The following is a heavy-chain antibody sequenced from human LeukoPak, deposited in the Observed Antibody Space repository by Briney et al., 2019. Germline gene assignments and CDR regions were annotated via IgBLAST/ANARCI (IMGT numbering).Heavy chain of an antibody. V-gene: IGHV4-59*01. J-gene: IGHJ6*02. Sequence: SETLSLTCTVSGGSISSYYWSWIRQPPGKGLEWIGYIYYSGSTNYNPSLKSRVTISVDTSKSQFSLKLSSVTAADTAVYYCARGTVTLYYYYGMDVWGQGTTVTVSS. CDR2: IYYSGST. CDR1: GGSISSYY. CDR3: ARGTVTLYYYYGMDV. D-gene: IGHD4-11*01.